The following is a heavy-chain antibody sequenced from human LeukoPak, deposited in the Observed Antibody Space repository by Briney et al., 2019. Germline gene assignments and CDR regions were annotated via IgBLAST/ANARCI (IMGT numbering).Heavy chain of an antibody. CDR3: ANEIRPNDY. D-gene: IGHD4-17*01. CDR2: ISYDGSNK. V-gene: IGHV3-30*18. Sequence: GGSLRLSCAASGFTFSSYAMSWVRQAPGKGLEWVAVISYDGSNKYYADSVKGRFTISRDNSKNTLYLQMNSLRAEDTAVYYCANEIRPNDYWGQGTLVTVSS. CDR1: GFTFSSYA. J-gene: IGHJ4*02.